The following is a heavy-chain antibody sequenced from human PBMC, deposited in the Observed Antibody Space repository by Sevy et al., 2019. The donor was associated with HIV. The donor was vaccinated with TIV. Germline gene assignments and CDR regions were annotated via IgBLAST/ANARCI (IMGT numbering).Heavy chain of an antibody. Sequence: PSVKVSCKVSGYTLTQLSMHWVRQAPGKGLEWLGSFDPEDGERIYAQKFQGRFTMTEETSTDTAYMELSSLRSEDTAIYYCATGREYYEGNSGYFDYWGQGTLVTVSS. CDR3: ATGREYYEGNSGYFDY. V-gene: IGHV1-24*01. D-gene: IGHD3-3*01. J-gene: IGHJ4*02. CDR1: GYTLTQLS. CDR2: FDPEDGER.